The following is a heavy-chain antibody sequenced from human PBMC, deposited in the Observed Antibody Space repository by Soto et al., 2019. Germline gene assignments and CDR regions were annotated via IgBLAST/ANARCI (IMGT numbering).Heavy chain of an antibody. CDR2: IYYSGST. CDR3: ARYGSGYYGMDV. D-gene: IGHD3-10*01. Sequence: SETLSLTCTVSGGSISSYYWSWIRQPPGKGLEWIGYIYYSGSTNYNPSLKSRVTISVDTSKNQFSLKLSPGTAADTAVYYCARYGSGYYGMDVWGQGTTVTVSS. J-gene: IGHJ6*02. V-gene: IGHV4-59*01. CDR1: GGSISSYY.